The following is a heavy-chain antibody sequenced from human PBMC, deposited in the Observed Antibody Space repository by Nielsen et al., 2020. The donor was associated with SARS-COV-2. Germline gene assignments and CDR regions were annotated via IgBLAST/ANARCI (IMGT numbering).Heavy chain of an antibody. CDR3: ATFKLLRGGQFDY. Sequence: ASVKVSCKVSGYTLTELSMHWVRQAPGKGLEWMGGFDPEDGETIYAQKFQGRVTMTEDTSTDTAYMELSNLRSEDTAVYYCATFKLLRGGQFDYWGQGTLVTVSS. J-gene: IGHJ4*02. CDR1: GYTLTELS. CDR2: FDPEDGET. V-gene: IGHV1-24*01. D-gene: IGHD1-26*01.